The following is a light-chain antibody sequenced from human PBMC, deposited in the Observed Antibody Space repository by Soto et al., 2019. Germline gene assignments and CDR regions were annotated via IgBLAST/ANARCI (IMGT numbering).Light chain of an antibody. CDR2: GNS. Sequence: QSVLTQPPSVSGAPGQRVTISCTGSSSNIGAGYDVHWYQQLPGTAPKLLIYGNSNRPSGVPDRFSGSKSGTSASLAITGLRAEDEADYYCQSYDSSLSGGVFGGGTMLTVL. CDR3: QSYDSSLSGGV. J-gene: IGLJ3*02. CDR1: SSNIGAGYD. V-gene: IGLV1-40*01.